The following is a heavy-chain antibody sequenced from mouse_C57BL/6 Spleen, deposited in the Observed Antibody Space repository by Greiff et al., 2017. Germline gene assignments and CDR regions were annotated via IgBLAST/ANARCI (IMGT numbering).Heavy chain of an antibody. J-gene: IGHJ4*01. CDR1: GYTFTTYP. CDR3: ARGGYYGYAMDY. V-gene: IGHV1-47*01. D-gene: IGHD1-1*01. CDR2: FHPYNDDT. Sequence: QVHVKQSGAELVKPGASVKMSCKASGYTFTTYPIEWMKQNHGKSLEWIGNFHPYNDDTKYNEKFKGKATLTVEKSSSTVYLELSRLTSDDSAVYYCARGGYYGYAMDYWGQGTSVTVSS.